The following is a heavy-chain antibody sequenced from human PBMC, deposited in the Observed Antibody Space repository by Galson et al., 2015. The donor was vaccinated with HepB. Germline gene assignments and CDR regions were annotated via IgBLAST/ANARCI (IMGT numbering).Heavy chain of an antibody. J-gene: IGHJ5*02. V-gene: IGHV4-4*07. Sequence: SETLSLTCTVSGGSISSYYWSWIRQPAGKGLEWIGRIYTSGSTNYNPSLKSRVTMSVDTSKNQFSLKLSSVTAADTAVYYCARDRIVVVVTATGWFDPWGQGTLVTVSS. CDR1: GGSISSYY. CDR2: IYTSGST. CDR3: ARDRIVVVVTATGWFDP. D-gene: IGHD2-15*01.